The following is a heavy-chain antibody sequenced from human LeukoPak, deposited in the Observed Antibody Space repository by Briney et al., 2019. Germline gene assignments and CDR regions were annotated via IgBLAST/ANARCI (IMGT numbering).Heavy chain of an antibody. V-gene: IGHV4-34*01. D-gene: IGHD6-13*01. CDR2: INHSGST. CDR3: ARGIAAAV. CDR1: GGSFSGYY. Sequence: SETLSLTCAVYGGSFSGYYWSWIRQPPGKGLEWIGEINHSGSTNYNPSLKSRVTISVDTSKNQFSLRLSSVTAADTAVYYCARGIAAAVWGQGTLVTVSS. J-gene: IGHJ4*02.